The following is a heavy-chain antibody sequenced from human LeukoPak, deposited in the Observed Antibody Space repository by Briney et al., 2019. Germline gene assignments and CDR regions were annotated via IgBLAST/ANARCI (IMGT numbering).Heavy chain of an antibody. V-gene: IGHV4-4*07. D-gene: IGHD2-21*02. J-gene: IGHJ3*01. CDR2: IYTSGST. CDR3: ASITAFGAFDV. CDR1: GGSINSYY. Sequence: SETLSLTCTVSGGSINSYYWSWIRQPAGKGPEWIGRIYTSGSTNYNPSLKSRVTMSVDTSRNQFSLRLSSVTAADTAVYYCASITAFGAFDVWGQGTMVTVSS.